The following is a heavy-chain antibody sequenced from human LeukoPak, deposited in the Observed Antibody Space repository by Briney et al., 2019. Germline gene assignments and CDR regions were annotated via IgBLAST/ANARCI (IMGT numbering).Heavy chain of an antibody. V-gene: IGHV4-30-2*01. CDR3: ARSDTAMVYFDY. J-gene: IGHJ4*02. CDR2: IYHSGST. CDR1: GGSISSYS. D-gene: IGHD5-18*01. Sequence: SETLSLTCTVSGGSISSYSWSWIRQPPGKGLEWIGYIYHSGSTYYNPSLKSRVTISVDRSKNQFSLKLSSVTAADTAVYYCARSDTAMVYFDYWGQGTLVTVSS.